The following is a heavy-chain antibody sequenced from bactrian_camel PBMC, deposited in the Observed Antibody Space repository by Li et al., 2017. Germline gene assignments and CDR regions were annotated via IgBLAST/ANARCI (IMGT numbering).Heavy chain of an antibody. V-gene: IGHV3S1*01. CDR2: INSSPGGTGRI. CDR1: GYTRRSGC. J-gene: IGHJ4*01. CDR3: AIAPWGYCSSRKWAIDTNYNH. Sequence: HVQLVESGGGSVQAGGSLSLSCAARGYTRRSGCLAWFRQSRGKEFEWVSTINSSPGGTGRIDYVDSVKGRFTISQDDDKNELYLQMDSLKPEDTAMYYCAIAPWGYCSSRKWAIDTNYNHWGQGTQVTVSS. D-gene: IGHD6*01.